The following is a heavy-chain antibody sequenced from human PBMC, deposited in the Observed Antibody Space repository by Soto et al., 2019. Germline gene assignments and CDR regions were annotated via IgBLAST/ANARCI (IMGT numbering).Heavy chain of an antibody. CDR1: GDTFTFYS. CDR2: INPILSMS. CDR3: ASSYGSGYRAFDY. Sequence: QVQLVQSGAEVKKPGSSVRVSCKASGDTFTFYSINWVRQAPGLGLEWMGRINPILSMSNYAQRFQGRVTMTADKSTSTAYMELSRLRSKDTAMYYCASSYGSGYRAFDYWGQGALVTVSS. D-gene: IGHD3-10*01. J-gene: IGHJ4*02. V-gene: IGHV1-69*02.